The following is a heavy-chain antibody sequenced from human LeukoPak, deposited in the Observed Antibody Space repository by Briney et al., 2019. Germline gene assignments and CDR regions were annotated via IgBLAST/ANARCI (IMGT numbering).Heavy chain of an antibody. CDR1: GYTFTGYY. D-gene: IGHD5-24*01. Sequence: ASVKVSCKASGYTFTGYYMHWVRQAPGQGLEWMGWINPNSGGTNYAQKFQGRVTMTRDTSISTAYMELSRLRSDDTAVYYCARDMGDGYNYRYFQHWGQGTLVTVSS. V-gene: IGHV1-2*02. CDR3: ARDMGDGYNYRYFQH. CDR2: INPNSGGT. J-gene: IGHJ1*01.